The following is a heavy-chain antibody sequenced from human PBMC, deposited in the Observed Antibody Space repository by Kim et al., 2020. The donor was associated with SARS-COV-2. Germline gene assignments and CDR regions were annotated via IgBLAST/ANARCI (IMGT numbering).Heavy chain of an antibody. V-gene: IGHV3-23*01. D-gene: IGHD2-15*01. CDR3: AKDGVVVAATHFDY. J-gene: IGHJ4*02. Sequence: ADSVKGRFTISRDNSKNTLYLQMNSLRAEDTAVYYCAKDGVVVAATHFDYWGQGTLVTVSS.